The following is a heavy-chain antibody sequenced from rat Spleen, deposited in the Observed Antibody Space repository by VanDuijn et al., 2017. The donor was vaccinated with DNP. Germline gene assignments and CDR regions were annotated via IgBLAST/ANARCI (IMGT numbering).Heavy chain of an antibody. J-gene: IGHJ2*01. CDR2: ISYDGGGT. V-gene: IGHV5-20*01. Sequence: EVRLVESGGGLVQPGRSMKLSCAASGFTFSDYGMAWVRQVPTKGLAWVASISYDGGGTYYRDSVKGRFTISRDNAKSTLYLQMDSLRSEDTDTYYCARHLFDYWGQGVMVTVSS. CDR1: GFTFSDYG. CDR3: ARHLFDY.